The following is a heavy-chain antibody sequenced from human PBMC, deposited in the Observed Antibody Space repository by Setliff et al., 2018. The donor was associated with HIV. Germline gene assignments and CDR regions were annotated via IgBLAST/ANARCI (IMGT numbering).Heavy chain of an antibody. D-gene: IGHD3-10*01. CDR2: IIPILGIA. Sequence: SVKVSCKASGGTFSSYAISWVRQAPGQGLEWMGGIIPILGIANYAQKFQGRVTITADKSTSTAYMELSSLRSEDTAVYYCARGLGVRGVYYYYMDVWGEGTMVTVSS. J-gene: IGHJ6*03. CDR3: ARGLGVRGVYYYYMDV. V-gene: IGHV1-69*10. CDR1: GGTFSSYA.